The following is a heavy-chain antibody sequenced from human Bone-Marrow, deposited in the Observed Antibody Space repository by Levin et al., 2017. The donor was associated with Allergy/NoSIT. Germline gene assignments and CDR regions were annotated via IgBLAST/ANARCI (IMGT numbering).Heavy chain of an antibody. CDR3: ARVPTFQSLDNWFDS. CDR2: IEFNSNRI. J-gene: IGHJ5*01. V-gene: IGHV3-48*01. CDR1: GFTFRDHN. D-gene: IGHD3-3*02. Sequence: GESLKISCAASGFTFRDHNMNWVRQAPGKGLEWVSFIEFNSNRIYYADSVKGRFTISRDNAKNLLFLQMNSLRAEDTAMYYCARVPTFQSLDNWFDSWGQGTLVAVSS.